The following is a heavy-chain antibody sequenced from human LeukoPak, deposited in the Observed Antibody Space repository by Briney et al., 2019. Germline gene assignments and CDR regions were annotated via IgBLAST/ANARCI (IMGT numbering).Heavy chain of an antibody. Sequence: PGGSLRLSCAASGFTVSNNFMCWVRQTPGKGLEWVSVIYTGGSTYYADSVKGRFTISRDNSKNTLYLQMKSLRAEDTAVYYCARGETSSYDYWGQGALVTVSS. V-gene: IGHV3-53*01. D-gene: IGHD2-2*01. J-gene: IGHJ4*02. CDR1: GFTVSNNF. CDR3: ARGETSSYDY. CDR2: IYTGGST.